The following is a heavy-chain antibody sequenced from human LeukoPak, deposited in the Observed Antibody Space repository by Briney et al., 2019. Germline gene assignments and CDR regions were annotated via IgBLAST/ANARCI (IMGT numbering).Heavy chain of an antibody. V-gene: IGHV4-39*07. Sequence: PSETLSLTCTVSGGSISSSSYYWGWIRQPPGKGLEWIGSIYYSGSTYYNPSLKSRVTISVDTSKNQFSLKLSSVTAADAAVYYCARDLGIRDGYNFNYYYYMDVWGKGTTVTVSS. J-gene: IGHJ6*03. CDR1: GGSISSSSYY. CDR3: ARDLGIRDGYNFNYYYYMDV. CDR2: IYYSGST. D-gene: IGHD5-24*01.